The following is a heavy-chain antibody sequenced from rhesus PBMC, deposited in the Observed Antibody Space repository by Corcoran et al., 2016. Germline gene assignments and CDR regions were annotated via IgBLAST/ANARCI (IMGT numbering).Heavy chain of an antibody. V-gene: IGHV4-127*01. Sequence: VQLQESGPGLVTPSETLSLTCAVAGYSISSRYGWSWIRHASWKGVVRSGFVGGDDGNTNYNTTITNRVTNSKSTSKNQFSLRLNSVTAAETAMYYCAREVRYNWNDFFDYWAHGVLVTVSS. CDR3: AREVRYNWNDFFDY. D-gene: IGHD1-7*02. CDR2: VGGDDGNT. CDR1: GYSISSRYG. J-gene: IGHJ4*01.